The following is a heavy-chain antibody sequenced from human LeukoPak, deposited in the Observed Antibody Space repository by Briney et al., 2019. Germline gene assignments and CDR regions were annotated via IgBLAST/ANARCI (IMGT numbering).Heavy chain of an antibody. Sequence: GASVKVSCKSSGGPFNSYAISWVRQAHGQGLEWMGGIIPMFETAHYSQKFQGRVTITADESTTTVFMELSSLRSDDSAVYYCARDRGGHCSTDNCYHYPDYWGQGTLVTVSS. D-gene: IGHD3-16*01. J-gene: IGHJ4*02. CDR2: IIPMFETA. CDR1: GGPFNSYA. V-gene: IGHV1-69*13. CDR3: ARDRGGHCSTDNCYHYPDY.